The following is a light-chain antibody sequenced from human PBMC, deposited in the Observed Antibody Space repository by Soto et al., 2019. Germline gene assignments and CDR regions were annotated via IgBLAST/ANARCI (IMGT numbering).Light chain of an antibody. V-gene: IGKV3-15*01. Sequence: IVMTQSSATLSVSPGERATLPRRASQSVSSNLAWYQQKPGQAPRLLIYDVSTRATGVPARFSGSGSGTEFTLTISSLQSEDIAVYYCQQYHNWPVTFGGGTKVDIK. CDR3: QQYHNWPVT. CDR2: DVS. J-gene: IGKJ4*01. CDR1: QSVSSN.